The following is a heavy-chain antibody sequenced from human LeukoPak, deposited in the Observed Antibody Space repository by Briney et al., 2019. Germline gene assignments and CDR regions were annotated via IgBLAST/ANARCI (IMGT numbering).Heavy chain of an antibody. CDR1: GGSISSGSYY. V-gene: IGHV4-61*02. Sequence: SQTLSLTCTVSGGSISSGSYYWSRIRQPAGKGLEWIGRIYTSGSTNYNPSLKSRVTISVDTSKNQFSLKLSSVTAADTAVYYCARGRRDGYNQYFDYWGQGTLVTVSS. CDR2: IYTSGST. CDR3: ARGRRDGYNQYFDY. D-gene: IGHD5-24*01. J-gene: IGHJ4*02.